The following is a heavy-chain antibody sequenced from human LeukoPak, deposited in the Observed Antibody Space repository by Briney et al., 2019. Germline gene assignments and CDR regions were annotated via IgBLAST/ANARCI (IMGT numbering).Heavy chain of an antibody. CDR3: AREHPSSVEFDP. CDR2: INPSGGST. CDR1: GYTFTSYY. Sequence: GASVNVSCKASGYTFTSYYMHWVRQAPGQGLEWMGIINPSGGSTSYAQKFQGRFTMTRDKSTSTVYMELSSLRSEDTAVYYCAREHPSSVEFDPWGQGTLVTVSS. J-gene: IGHJ5*02. V-gene: IGHV1-46*01. D-gene: IGHD6-19*01.